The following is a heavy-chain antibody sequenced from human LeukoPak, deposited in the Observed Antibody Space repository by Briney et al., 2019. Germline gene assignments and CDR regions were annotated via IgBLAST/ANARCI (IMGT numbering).Heavy chain of an antibody. CDR1: GFTFSSYA. V-gene: IGHV3-23*01. Sequence: PGGSLRLSCAASGFTFSSYAVSWVRQAPGKGLEWVSAISGSGGSTYYADSVKGRFTISRDNSKNTLYLQMNSLRAEDTALYYCASRGGSGWYFDYWGQGTLVTVSS. D-gene: IGHD6-19*01. J-gene: IGHJ4*02. CDR3: ASRGGSGWYFDY. CDR2: ISGSGGST.